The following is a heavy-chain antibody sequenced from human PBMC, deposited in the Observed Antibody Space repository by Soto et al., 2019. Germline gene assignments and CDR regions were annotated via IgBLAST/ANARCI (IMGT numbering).Heavy chain of an antibody. J-gene: IGHJ4*02. CDR1: GCSIRSSIYY. Sequence: SETLSLTCPVSGCSIRSSIYYWGWIRQPPGKGLEWIGSIYYSGSTYYNPSLKSRVTISVDTSKNQFSLKLSSVTAADTAVYYCARLIFWFGESEYYFDYWGQGTLVTVSS. CDR2: IYYSGST. V-gene: IGHV4-39*01. D-gene: IGHD3-10*01. CDR3: ARLIFWFGESEYYFDY.